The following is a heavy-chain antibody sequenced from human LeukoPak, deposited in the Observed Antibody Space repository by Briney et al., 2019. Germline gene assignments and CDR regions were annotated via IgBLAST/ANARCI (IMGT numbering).Heavy chain of an antibody. CDR1: GVSISSGSYY. V-gene: IGHV4-61*10. D-gene: IGHD1-26*01. CDR2: IYYSGST. J-gene: IGHJ4*02. Sequence: PSQTLSLTCTVSGVSISSGSYYWSWIRQPAGKGLEWIGYIYYSGSTNYNPSLKSRVTISVDTSKNQFSLKLSSVTAADTAVYYCARAYSGSYDYWGQGTLVTVSS. CDR3: ARAYSGSYDY.